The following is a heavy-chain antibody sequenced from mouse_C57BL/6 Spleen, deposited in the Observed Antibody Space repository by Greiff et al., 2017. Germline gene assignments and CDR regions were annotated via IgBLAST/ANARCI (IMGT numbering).Heavy chain of an antibody. CDR2: IHPNSGST. Sequence: VQLQQPGAELVKPGASVKLSCKASGYTFTSYWMHWVKQRPGQGLEWIGMIHPNSGSTNYNEKFKSKATLTVDKSSSTAYMQLSSLTSEDSAVYDCERELLGRYFYDWGQGTTLTVSS. V-gene: IGHV1-64*01. D-gene: IGHD2-1*01. J-gene: IGHJ2*01. CDR1: GYTFTSYW. CDR3: ERELLGRYFYD.